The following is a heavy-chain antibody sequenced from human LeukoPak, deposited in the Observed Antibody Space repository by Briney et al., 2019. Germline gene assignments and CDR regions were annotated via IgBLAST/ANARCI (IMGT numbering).Heavy chain of an antibody. V-gene: IGHV4-34*01. Sequence: PSETLSLTCAVYGGSFSGYYWSWIRQPPGKGLEWIGEINHSGSTNYNPSLKSRVTISVDTPKNQFSLKLSSVTAADTAVYYCARGPTSTDVWGKGTTVTVSS. CDR2: INHSGST. CDR1: GGSFSGYY. J-gene: IGHJ6*04. CDR3: ARGPTSTDV. D-gene: IGHD2/OR15-2a*01.